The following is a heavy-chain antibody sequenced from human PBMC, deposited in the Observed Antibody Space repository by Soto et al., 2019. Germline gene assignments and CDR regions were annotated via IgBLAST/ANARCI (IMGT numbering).Heavy chain of an antibody. Sequence: DVQLVESGGGLVKPGGSLRLSCEASGFTFSVSAMNWVRQAPGKGLEWVSSINGGSTSVHYADSVKGRFTISRDNANNSLSLQLNNPRVEDTAVYYCARGGGSLNYWGQGTLVSVSS. CDR2: INGGSTSV. D-gene: IGHD2-15*01. V-gene: IGHV3-21*02. CDR1: GFTFSVSA. CDR3: ARGGGSLNY. J-gene: IGHJ4*02.